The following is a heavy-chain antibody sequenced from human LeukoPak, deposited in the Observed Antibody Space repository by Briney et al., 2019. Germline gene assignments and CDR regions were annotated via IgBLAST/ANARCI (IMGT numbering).Heavy chain of an antibody. CDR2: ISGSSSNT. Sequence: GGSLRLSCAASGFTFSDYYMSWIRQAPGKGLEWVSYISGSSSNTKYADSVKGRFTISRDNAKNSLYLQMNSLRAEDTAVYYCARSQGGTMSLRHFDLWGRGTLVTVSS. CDR3: ARSQGGTMSLRHFDL. J-gene: IGHJ2*01. V-gene: IGHV3-11*03. D-gene: IGHD3-22*01. CDR1: GFTFSDYY.